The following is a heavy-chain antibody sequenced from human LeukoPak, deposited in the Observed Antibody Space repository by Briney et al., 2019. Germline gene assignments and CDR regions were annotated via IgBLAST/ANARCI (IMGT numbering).Heavy chain of an antibody. Sequence: ASVKVSCKASGGTFSSYAISWVRQAPGQGLEWVGRIIPILGIANYAQKFQGRVTITADKSTSTAYMELSSLRSEDTAVYYCAREGLQLWLPDYWGQGTLVTVSS. CDR3: AREGLQLWLPDY. CDR2: IIPILGIA. D-gene: IGHD5-18*01. CDR1: GGTFSSYA. V-gene: IGHV1-69*04. J-gene: IGHJ4*02.